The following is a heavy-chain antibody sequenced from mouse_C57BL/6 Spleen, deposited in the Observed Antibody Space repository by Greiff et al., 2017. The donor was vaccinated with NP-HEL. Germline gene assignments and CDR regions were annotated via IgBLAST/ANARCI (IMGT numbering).Heavy chain of an antibody. Sequence: VHVKQSGTVLARPGASVKMSCKTSGYTFTSYWMHWVKQRPGQGLEWIGAIYPGNSDTSYNQKFKGKAKLTAVTSASTAYMELSSLTNEDSAVYYCTRGYPYYYAMDYWGQGTSVTVSS. D-gene: IGHD2-2*01. V-gene: IGHV1-5*01. J-gene: IGHJ4*01. CDR2: IYPGNSDT. CDR3: TRGYPYYYAMDY. CDR1: GYTFTSYW.